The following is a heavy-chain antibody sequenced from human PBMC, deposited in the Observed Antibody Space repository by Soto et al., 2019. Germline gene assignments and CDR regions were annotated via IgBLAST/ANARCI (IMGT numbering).Heavy chain of an antibody. Sequence: GGSLRLSCAASGFTFSSYSMNWVRQAPGKGLEWVSSISSSSSYIYYADSVKGRFTISRDNAKNSLYLQMNSLRAEDTAVYYCARDLCSSTSCYGYYGMGVWGQGTTVTVSS. J-gene: IGHJ6*02. D-gene: IGHD2-2*01. CDR3: ARDLCSSTSCYGYYGMGV. V-gene: IGHV3-21*01. CDR1: GFTFSSYS. CDR2: ISSSSSYI.